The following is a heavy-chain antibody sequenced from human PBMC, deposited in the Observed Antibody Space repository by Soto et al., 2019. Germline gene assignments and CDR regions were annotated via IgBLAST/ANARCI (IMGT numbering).Heavy chain of an antibody. D-gene: IGHD3-10*01. CDR1: GYTFTIYA. Sequence: ASVKVSCKASGYTFTIYAMHWVRQAPGQRLEWMGWINAGNGNTKYSQKFQGRVTITRDTSASTAYMELSSLRSEDTAVYYCSVWFGELLGFDPWGQGTLVTVSS. CDR3: SVWFGELLGFDP. J-gene: IGHJ5*02. V-gene: IGHV1-3*01. CDR2: INAGNGNT.